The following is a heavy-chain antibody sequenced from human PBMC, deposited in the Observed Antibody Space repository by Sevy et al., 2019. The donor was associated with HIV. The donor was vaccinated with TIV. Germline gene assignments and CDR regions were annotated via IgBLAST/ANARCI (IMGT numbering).Heavy chain of an antibody. V-gene: IGHV3-74*01. Sequence: GGSLRLSCAASGFNFSSYWMNWVRQAPGKGLVWVSRIKSDGSYTSYADSVKGRFTISRDNAKNTLYLQMNSLRAEDTTVYYCAYGIGDYWGQGTLVTVSS. J-gene: IGHJ4*02. CDR1: GFNFSSYW. CDR3: AYGIGDY. D-gene: IGHD3-10*01. CDR2: IKSDGSYT.